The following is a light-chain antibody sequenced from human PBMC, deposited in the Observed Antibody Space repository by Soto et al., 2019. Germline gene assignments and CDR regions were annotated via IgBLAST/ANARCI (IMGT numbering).Light chain of an antibody. CDR2: DVS. J-gene: IGLJ2*01. Sequence: QSALTQPASVSGSPGQSITISCTGTSSDVGGYNYVSWYQQHPGKAPKLMIYDVSNRPSGASNRFSGSKSGNTASLTISGLQAEDEADYYCSSYTSSSTVVFAGGTQLTVL. CDR1: SSDVGGYNY. CDR3: SSYTSSSTVV. V-gene: IGLV2-14*01.